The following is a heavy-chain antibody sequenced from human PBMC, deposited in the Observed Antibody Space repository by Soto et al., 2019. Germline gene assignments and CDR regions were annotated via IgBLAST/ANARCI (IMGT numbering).Heavy chain of an antibody. CDR3: ARPTSVYYDSSGHDAFDI. Sequence: PGESLKISCKGSGYSFTSYWISWVRQMPGKGLEWMGRIDPSDSYTNYSPSFQGHVTISADKSISTAYLQWSSLKASDTAMYYCARPTSVYYDSSGHDAFDIWGQGTMVT. V-gene: IGHV5-10-1*01. CDR1: GYSFTSYW. CDR2: IDPSDSYT. J-gene: IGHJ3*02. D-gene: IGHD3-22*01.